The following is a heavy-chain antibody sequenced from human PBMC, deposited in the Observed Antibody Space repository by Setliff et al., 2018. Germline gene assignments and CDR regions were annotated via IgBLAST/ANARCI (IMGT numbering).Heavy chain of an antibody. CDR3: ARDPLTTNRRRAFDI. CDR2: IYYSGST. D-gene: IGHD4-17*01. Sequence: SETLSLTCTVSGGSISSGSYYWSWIRQPAGKGLEWIGHIYYSGSTYYNPSLKSRVTISVDTSKNQFSLKLSSVTAADTAVYYCARDPLTTNRRRAFDIWGQGTMVTVSS. V-gene: IGHV4-61*10. CDR1: GGSISSGSYY. J-gene: IGHJ3*02.